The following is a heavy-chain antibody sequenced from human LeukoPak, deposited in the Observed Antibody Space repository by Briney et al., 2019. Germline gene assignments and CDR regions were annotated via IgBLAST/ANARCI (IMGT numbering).Heavy chain of an antibody. V-gene: IGHV1-8*01. CDR3: ARGGGYYDSSGKYYIDALDL. CDR1: GYTFTSYD. Sequence: ASVTVSCKASGYTFTSYDINWVRQATGQGLEWMGWMNPNSGNTGYAQRFQGRVTMTRDTSISTSYMELSGLRSDDTAVYCCARGGGYYDSSGKYYIDALDLWGQGTMVTVSS. J-gene: IGHJ3*01. CDR2: MNPNSGNT. D-gene: IGHD3-22*01.